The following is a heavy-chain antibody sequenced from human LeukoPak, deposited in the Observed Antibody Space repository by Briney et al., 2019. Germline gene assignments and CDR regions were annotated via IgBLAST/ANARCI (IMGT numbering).Heavy chain of an antibody. V-gene: IGHV3-43*02. CDR3: AKVGLGYCGGDCYRPYYFDY. CDR1: GLTFDDRA. Sequence: GGSLTLSCAASGLTFDDRAMHWVRQAPGTGLEWVSLISGDGGSTYYADSVKGRFTLSRDNRINILYLQMNSLRTEDTALYYCAKVGLGYCGGDCYRPYYFDYWGQGTLVTVSS. CDR2: ISGDGGST. D-gene: IGHD2-21*02. J-gene: IGHJ4*02.